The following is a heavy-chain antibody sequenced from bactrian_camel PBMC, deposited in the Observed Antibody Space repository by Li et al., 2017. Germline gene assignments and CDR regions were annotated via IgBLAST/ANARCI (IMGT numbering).Heavy chain of an antibody. V-gene: IGHV3S53*01. CDR3: AAVTWGATDIWFFGY. J-gene: IGHJ6*01. D-gene: IGHD5*01. CDR1: GDFASTHW. CDR2: ITSGYVT. Sequence: VQLVESGGDSVQAGGSLRLSCAASGDFASTHWRAWFRQAPGKGLEWISDITSGYVTYYADSVKGRFTISRDNAKNTVYLQLNSLKTEDMAIYYCAAVTWGATDIWFFGYWGQGTQVTVS.